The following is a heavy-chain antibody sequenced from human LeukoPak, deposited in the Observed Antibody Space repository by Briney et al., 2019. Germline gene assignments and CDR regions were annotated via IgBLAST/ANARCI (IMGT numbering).Heavy chain of an antibody. CDR2: VNHSGST. D-gene: IGHD3-10*01. CDR1: GGSLSGYY. V-gene: IGHV4-34*01. CDR3: ATSGGLINWFDP. J-gene: IGHJ5*02. Sequence: SETLSLTCAVYGGSLSGYYWGWIRQPPGKGLQWIGEVNHSGSTNYNPSLKSRVTISVDTSKNQFSLKLSSVTAADTAVYYCATSGGLINWFDPWGQGTLVTVSS.